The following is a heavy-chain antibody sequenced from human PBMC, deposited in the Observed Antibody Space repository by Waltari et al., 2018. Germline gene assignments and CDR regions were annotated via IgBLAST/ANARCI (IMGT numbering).Heavy chain of an antibody. J-gene: IGHJ4*02. D-gene: IGHD1-26*01. V-gene: IGHV3-23*01. CDR2: ISGGGGTT. CDR1: GLTFSSYA. Sequence: EVQLLESGGGLVQPGGSLRLSCAASGLTFSSYAMTWVRQAPGKGLEWVSSISGGGGTTYYGDSVKDRFTISRDNSENTLYLQMNSLRPEDTAVYYCAGSPRWPYYFDYWGQGTLVTVSS. CDR3: AGSPRWPYYFDY.